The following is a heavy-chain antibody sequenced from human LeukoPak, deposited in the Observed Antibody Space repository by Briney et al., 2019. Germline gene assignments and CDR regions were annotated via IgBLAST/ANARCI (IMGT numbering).Heavy chain of an antibody. Sequence: GGSLRLSCAASGFTFSSYEMNWVRQAPGKGLEWVSYISSSGSTIYYTDSVKGRFTISRDNAKNSLYLQMNSLRAEDTAVYHCAELGITMIGGVWGKGTTVTISS. V-gene: IGHV3-48*03. CDR2: ISSSGSTI. D-gene: IGHD3-10*02. CDR1: GFTFSSYE. CDR3: AELGITMIGGV. J-gene: IGHJ6*04.